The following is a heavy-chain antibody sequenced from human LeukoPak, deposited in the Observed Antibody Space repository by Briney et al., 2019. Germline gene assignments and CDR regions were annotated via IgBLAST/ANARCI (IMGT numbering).Heavy chain of an antibody. J-gene: IGHJ4*02. Sequence: GGSLRLSCAASEFTFSRYAMTWVRQAPGKGPEWVSVISSSSDSTYYADSVKGRFTISRDNSKNTLNLQMNRLRAEDTGLYYCAKVAYYYGSGSYYKSPLDYWGQGTLVTVSS. V-gene: IGHV3-23*01. D-gene: IGHD3-10*01. CDR2: ISSSSDST. CDR3: AKVAYYYGSGSYYKSPLDY. CDR1: EFTFSRYA.